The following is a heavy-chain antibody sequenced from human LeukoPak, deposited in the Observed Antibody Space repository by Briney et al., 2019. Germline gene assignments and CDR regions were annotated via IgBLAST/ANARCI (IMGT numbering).Heavy chain of an antibody. CDR1: GFTFSSYS. CDR2: IRSSGSIT. J-gene: IGHJ6*03. D-gene: IGHD6-13*01. V-gene: IGHV3-48*04. CDR3: ARILGMGYKDV. Sequence: GGSLRLSCAASGFTFSSYSMNWVRQAPGKGLEWVSYIRSSGSITYYADSVKGRFTISRDNAKNSLYLEMNSLRAEDTAVYYCARILGMGYKDVWGKGTTVTVSS.